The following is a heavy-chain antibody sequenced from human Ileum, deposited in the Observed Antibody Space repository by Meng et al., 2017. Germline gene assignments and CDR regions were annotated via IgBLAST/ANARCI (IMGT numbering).Heavy chain of an antibody. V-gene: IGHV3-23*01. CDR3: ATSTYCSSWYYFDH. CDR1: GFTFSTYQ. D-gene: IGHD6-13*01. Sequence: GGSLRLSCAASGFTFSTYQMHWVRQAPGKGLEWVSGTGGSGARTYYADSVKGRFTISRDNFKNTLYLQMNSLRAEDTAVYYCATSTYCSSWYYFDHWGQGTLVTVSS. CDR2: TGGSGART. J-gene: IGHJ4*02.